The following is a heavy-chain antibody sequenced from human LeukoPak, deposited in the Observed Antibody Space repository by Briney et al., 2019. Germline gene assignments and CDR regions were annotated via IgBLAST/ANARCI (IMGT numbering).Heavy chain of an antibody. CDR3: ARGHGPIGLYYYYYYMDV. V-gene: IGHV4-4*07. J-gene: IGHJ6*03. D-gene: IGHD2-8*01. Sequence: PSETLSLTCTVSGGSISSYYWSWIRQPAGKGLEWIGRIYTSGSTNYNPSLKSRVTMSVDTSKNQFSLKLSSVTAADTAVYYCARGHGPIGLYYYYYYMDVWGKGTTVTVSS. CDR2: IYTSGST. CDR1: GGSISSYY.